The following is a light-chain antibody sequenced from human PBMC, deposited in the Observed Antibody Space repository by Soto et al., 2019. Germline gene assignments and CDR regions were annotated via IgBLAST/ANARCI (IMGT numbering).Light chain of an antibody. CDR2: GAS. V-gene: IGKV3-20*01. J-gene: IGKJ2*01. Sequence: EIVLTQSPGTLSLSPRERATLSCRASQSIFNNYLAWYQQKPGQAPRLLVYGASFRATGIPDRFSGSGSGTAFTLTISRLEPEDFAVYYCQQYGGSPFTFGRGTRLEIK. CDR1: QSIFNNY. CDR3: QQYGGSPFT.